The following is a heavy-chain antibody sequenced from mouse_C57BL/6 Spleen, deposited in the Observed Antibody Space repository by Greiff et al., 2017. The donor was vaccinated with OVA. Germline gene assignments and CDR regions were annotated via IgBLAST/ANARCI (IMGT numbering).Heavy chain of an antibody. Sequence: QVQLQQSGAELVRPGASVTLSCKASGYTFTDYEMHWVKQTPVHGLEWIGAIDPETGGTAYNQKFKGKATLTADKSSSTAYMELRSLTSEDSAVYYCTRGYDYGSSYGYAMDYWGQGTSVTVSS. CDR2: IDPETGGT. D-gene: IGHD1-1*01. V-gene: IGHV1-15*01. J-gene: IGHJ4*01. CDR1: GYTFTDYE. CDR3: TRGYDYGSSYGYAMDY.